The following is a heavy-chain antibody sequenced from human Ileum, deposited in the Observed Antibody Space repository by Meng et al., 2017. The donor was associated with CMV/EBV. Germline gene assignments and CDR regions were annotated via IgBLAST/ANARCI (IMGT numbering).Heavy chain of an antibody. CDR1: AYTFTNYW. CDR2: IFPGDSDT. D-gene: IGHD7-27*01. Sequence: KVSCKTSAYTFTNYWIGWVRQMPGKGLEWMGIIFPGDSDTRYSPSLQGQVTISADKSISTAYLQWSSLKASDTAMYYCAISSGEAFDYWGQGTLVTVSS. CDR3: AISSGEAFDY. J-gene: IGHJ4*02. V-gene: IGHV5-51*01.